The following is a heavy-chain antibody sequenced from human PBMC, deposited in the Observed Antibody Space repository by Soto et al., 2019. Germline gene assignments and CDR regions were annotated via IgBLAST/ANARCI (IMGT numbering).Heavy chain of an antibody. J-gene: IGHJ4*02. Sequence: EVQLVESGGGLVQPGGSLRLSCAATGFTFSTYWMHWVRQGPGKGLVWVSRISTDGSSTTYADSVKGRFTISRDNAKNTLYLQMNSLRAEDTAVYYGARATGSNQPFDYWGQGSLVTVSS. CDR3: ARATGSNQPFDY. D-gene: IGHD2-2*01. CDR1: GFTFSTYW. V-gene: IGHV3-74*01. CDR2: ISTDGSST.